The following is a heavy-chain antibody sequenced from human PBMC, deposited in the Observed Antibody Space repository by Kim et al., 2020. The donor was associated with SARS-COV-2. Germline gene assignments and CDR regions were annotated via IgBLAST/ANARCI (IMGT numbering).Heavy chain of an antibody. CDR3: ARERGRAFDY. J-gene: IGHJ4*02. CDR2: TK. Sequence: TKYSTNALKGRFTITRDNAKNSLYLQMNRLRAEDTAVYYCARERGRAFDYWGQGTLVTVSS. D-gene: IGHD2-15*01. V-gene: IGHV3-11*01.